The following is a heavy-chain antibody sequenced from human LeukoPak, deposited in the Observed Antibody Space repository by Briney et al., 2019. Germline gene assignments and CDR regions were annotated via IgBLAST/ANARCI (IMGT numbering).Heavy chain of an antibody. CDR1: GGSFSVYY. Sequence: SETLSLTCAVYGGSFSVYYWSWIRQPPGKGLEWIGEINHSGSTNYNPSLKSRVTISVDTSKNQFSLKLSSVTAADTAVYYCARAISQSGYFDYWGQGTLVTVSS. CDR2: INHSGST. D-gene: IGHD3-10*01. J-gene: IGHJ4*02. CDR3: ARAISQSGYFDY. V-gene: IGHV4-34*01.